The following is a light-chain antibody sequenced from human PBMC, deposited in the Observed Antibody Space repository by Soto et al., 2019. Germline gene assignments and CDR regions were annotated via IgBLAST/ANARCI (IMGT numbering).Light chain of an antibody. CDR2: DAS. V-gene: IGKV3-11*01. J-gene: IGKJ3*01. CDR1: QSVCSY. CDR3: QQRRNLPGT. Sequence: EIVLTQSPATLSLSPGARATLSCRASQSVCSYLAWYQQKPGQAPRLLIYDASNRATGIPARFSGSGSGPDFTLTIISLEPEDFAVYYCQQRRNLPGTCGPRTKVDIK.